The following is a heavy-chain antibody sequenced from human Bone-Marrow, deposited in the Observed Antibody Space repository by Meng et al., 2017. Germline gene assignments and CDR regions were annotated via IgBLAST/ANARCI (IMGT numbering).Heavy chain of an antibody. Sequence: HVQLPQWGAGLLKPSETLPLTCAVYGGSFSGYYWSWIRQPPGKGLEWIGEINHSGSTNYNPSLKSRVTISVDKSKNQFSLKLSSVTAADTAVYYCASWIYSCGWQWGQGALVTVSS. V-gene: IGHV4-34*01. D-gene: IGHD6-19*01. CDR3: ASWIYSCGWQ. J-gene: IGHJ4*02. CDR2: INHSGST. CDR1: GGSFSGYY.